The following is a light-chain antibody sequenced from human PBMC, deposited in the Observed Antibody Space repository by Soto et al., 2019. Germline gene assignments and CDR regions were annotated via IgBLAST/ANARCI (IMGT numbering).Light chain of an antibody. Sequence: QSVLTQPASVSGSPGQSITISCTGTSSDIGTYNYVSWYQQHPGKAPKLMFYEVSNRPSGLSNRFSGSKSGNTASLTISGLQAEDEADYYCSSYTSISTLYVFGTGTKLTVL. J-gene: IGLJ1*01. CDR3: SSYTSISTLYV. CDR2: EVS. CDR1: SSDIGTYNY. V-gene: IGLV2-14*01.